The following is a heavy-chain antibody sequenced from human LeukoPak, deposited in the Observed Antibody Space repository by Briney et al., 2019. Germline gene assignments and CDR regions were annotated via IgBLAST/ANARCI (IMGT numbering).Heavy chain of an antibody. D-gene: IGHD3-10*01. V-gene: IGHV3-30*02. CDR3: AKDYSKTSYYGSGTYYRPKWFDP. CDR1: GFTFSSYG. CDR2: IRYDGSNK. J-gene: IGHJ5*02. Sequence: QTGGSLRLSCAASGFTFSSYGMHWVRQAPGKGLEWVAFIRYDGSNKYYADSVKGRFTISRDNSKNTLYLQMNSLRAEDTAVYYCAKDYSKTSYYGSGTYYRPKWFDPWGQGTLVTVSS.